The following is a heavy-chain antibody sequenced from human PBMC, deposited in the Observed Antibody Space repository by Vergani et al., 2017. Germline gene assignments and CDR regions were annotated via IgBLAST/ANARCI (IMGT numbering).Heavy chain of an antibody. V-gene: IGHV5-51*01. CDR3: TRHTTYTDS. Sequence: EVALVQSGPEMRKPGESLKISCKGSEYSFGNYWIGWVRQMPGKGLEWMGIIYPADSNTRYSQSVQGQVTISSDTSTSTAFLQWDSLKASDTALYYCTRHTTYTDSWGQGTLVTVSS. D-gene: IGHD1-1*01. J-gene: IGHJ4*02. CDR1: EYSFGNYW. CDR2: IYPADSNT.